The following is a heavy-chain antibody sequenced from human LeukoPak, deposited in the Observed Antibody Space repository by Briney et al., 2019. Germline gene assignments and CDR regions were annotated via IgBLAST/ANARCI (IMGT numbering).Heavy chain of an antibody. CDR3: ARGGGYSSSWSY. D-gene: IGHD6-13*01. J-gene: IGHJ4*02. CDR1: GGSFSGYY. CDR2: INHSGST. Sequence: SETLSLTCAVYGGSFSGYYWSWIRQPPGKGLEWIGEINHSGSTNYNPSLKSRVTISVDTSKNQFSLKLSSVTAADTAVYYCARGGGYSSSWSYWGQGTLVTVSS. V-gene: IGHV4-34*01.